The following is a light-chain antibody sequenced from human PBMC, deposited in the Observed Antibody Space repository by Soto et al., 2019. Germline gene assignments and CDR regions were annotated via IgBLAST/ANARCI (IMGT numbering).Light chain of an antibody. CDR2: LNSDGSL. Sequence: QPVLTQSPSASASLGASVKLTCTLSSGHSSYAIAWHQQQPEKGPRYLMKLNSDGSLTNGAGIPDRFSGSSSGAERYLIISSLRSEDEADYYCQTWGTGIRVFGGGTKLTVL. V-gene: IGLV4-69*01. CDR1: SGHSSYA. J-gene: IGLJ3*02. CDR3: QTWGTGIRV.